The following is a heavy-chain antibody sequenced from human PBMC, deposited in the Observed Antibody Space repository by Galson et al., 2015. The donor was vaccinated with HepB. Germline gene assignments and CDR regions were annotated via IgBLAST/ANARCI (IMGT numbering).Heavy chain of an antibody. D-gene: IGHD3-16*02. CDR3: TTIRSYWGYVWGTYRHGPLDH. J-gene: IGHJ5*02. Sequence: SLRLSCAASGFTFSNAWMSWVRQAPGKGLEWVGRIKATPDGGATDYAAPVKGRFTVSRDDSKNTLYLQMNSLKTEDTALYYCTTIRSYWGYVWGTYRHGPLDHWGQGTLVSVSP. CDR2: IKATPDGGAT. V-gene: IGHV3-15*01. CDR1: GFTFSNAW.